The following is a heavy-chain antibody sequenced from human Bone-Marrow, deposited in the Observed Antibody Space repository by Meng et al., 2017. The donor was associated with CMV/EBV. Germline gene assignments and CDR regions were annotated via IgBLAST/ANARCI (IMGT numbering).Heavy chain of an antibody. D-gene: IGHD2-2*01. CDR2: IYSGGNT. J-gene: IGHJ5*02. V-gene: IGHV4-39*01. Sequence: SETLSLTCTVSGGSISSTSYYWGWIRQPPGKGLEWIGSIYSGGNTYYNPSLMTRVTISVDTSKNQFSLKLSSVTAADTAVYYCARGVIVVVPNWFDPWGQRTLVTVSS. CDR3: ARGVIVVVPNWFDP. CDR1: GGSISSTSYY.